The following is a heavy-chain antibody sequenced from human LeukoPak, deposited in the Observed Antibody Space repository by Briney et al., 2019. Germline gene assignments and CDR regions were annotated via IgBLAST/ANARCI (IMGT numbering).Heavy chain of an antibody. CDR2: MYYSGST. CDR1: GGSISSSGYF. Sequence: SQTLSLTCTVSGGSISSSGYFWSWIRQLPGEGLEWIGYMYYSGSTYDNPSLESRVTISVDTSKHQFSLKLTSVTAADTAVYYYAWLFCTSTSSYGGGIDYWGQGTLVTVSS. CDR3: AWLFCTSTSSYGGGIDY. V-gene: IGHV4-31*03. D-gene: IGHD2-2*01. J-gene: IGHJ4*02.